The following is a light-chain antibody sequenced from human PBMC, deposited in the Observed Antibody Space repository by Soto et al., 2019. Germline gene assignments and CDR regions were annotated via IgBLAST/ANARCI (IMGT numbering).Light chain of an antibody. CDR1: SSDVGSYYL. V-gene: IGLV2-14*02. J-gene: IGLJ3*02. CDR2: EGS. Sequence: QSALTQPASVSGSPGQSITISCSGTSSDVGSYYLVSWYQQHPGKAPKLMIYEGSKRPSGVSNRFSGSKSGNTASLTISGLQAEDEADYYCSSYTSSSTLEVFGGGTKLTVL. CDR3: SSYTSSSTLEV.